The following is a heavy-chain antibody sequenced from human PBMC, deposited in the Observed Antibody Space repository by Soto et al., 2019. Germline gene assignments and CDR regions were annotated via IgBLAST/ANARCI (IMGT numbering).Heavy chain of an antibody. Sequence: ASVKVSCKASGGTFSSYAISWVRQAPGQGLEWVGGIIPIFGTANYAQKFQGRVTITADESTSTAYMELSSLRSEDTAVYYCARASTKSIYYYYGMDVWGQGTTVTVSS. V-gene: IGHV1-69*13. CDR3: ARASTKSIYYYYGMDV. D-gene: IGHD5-12*01. CDR2: IIPIFGTA. J-gene: IGHJ6*02. CDR1: GGTFSSYA.